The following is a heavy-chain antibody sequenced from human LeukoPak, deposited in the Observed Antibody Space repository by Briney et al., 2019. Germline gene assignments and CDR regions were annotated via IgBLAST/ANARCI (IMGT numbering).Heavy chain of an antibody. CDR2: IYYSGST. CDR3: ARHMAEAEYFDY. CDR1: GGSISSYY. Sequence: PSETLSLTCTVSGGSISSYYWSWIRQPPGKGLEWVGYIYYSGSTNYNPSLKSRVTISVDTSKNQFSLKLSSVTAADTAVYYCARHMAEAEYFDYWGQGTLVTVSS. J-gene: IGHJ4*02. V-gene: IGHV4-59*08. D-gene: IGHD6-19*01.